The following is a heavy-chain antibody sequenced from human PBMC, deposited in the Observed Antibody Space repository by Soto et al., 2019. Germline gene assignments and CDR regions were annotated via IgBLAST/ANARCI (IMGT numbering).Heavy chain of an antibody. Sequence: SETLSLTCAVSGGSISSGGYSWSWIRQPPGKGLEWIGYIYHSGSTYYNPSLKSRVTISVDRSKNQFSLKLSSVTAADTAVYYCARDISITMIVVVQPRGWFDPWGQGTLVTVSS. CDR1: GGSISSGGYS. CDR3: ARDISITMIVVVQPRGWFDP. CDR2: IYHSGST. V-gene: IGHV4-30-2*01. J-gene: IGHJ5*02. D-gene: IGHD3-22*01.